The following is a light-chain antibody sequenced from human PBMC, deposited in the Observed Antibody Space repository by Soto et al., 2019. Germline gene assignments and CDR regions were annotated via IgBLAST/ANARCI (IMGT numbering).Light chain of an antibody. CDR1: IGHSSYI. V-gene: IGLV4-60*03. Sequence: QPVLTQSSSASASLGSSVKLTCTLSIGHSSYIIAWHQQQPGKAPRYLMKLEGSGSYNKGSGVPDRFSGSSSGADRYLTISNLQSEDEADYYCETWDSNTRVFGGGTKLTVL. CDR2: LEGSGSY. J-gene: IGLJ3*02. CDR3: ETWDSNTRV.